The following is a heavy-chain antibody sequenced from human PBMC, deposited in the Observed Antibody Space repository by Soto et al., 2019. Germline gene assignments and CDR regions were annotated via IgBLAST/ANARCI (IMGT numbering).Heavy chain of an antibody. D-gene: IGHD3-16*02. CDR3: ANPRMITFGGVIAHDAFDI. Sequence: ESGGGLVQPGGSLRLSCAASGFTFSSYAMSWVRQAPGKGLEWVSAISGSGGSTYYADSVKGRFTISRDNSKNTLYLQMNSLRAEDTAVYYCANPRMITFGGVIAHDAFDIWGQGTMVTVSS. J-gene: IGHJ3*02. CDR2: ISGSGGST. CDR1: GFTFSSYA. V-gene: IGHV3-23*01.